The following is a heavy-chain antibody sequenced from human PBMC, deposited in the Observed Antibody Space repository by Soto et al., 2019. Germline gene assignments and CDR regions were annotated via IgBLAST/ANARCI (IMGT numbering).Heavy chain of an antibody. V-gene: IGHV1-18*01. Sequence: QVQLVQSGAEVKKPGASVKVSCKASGYTFTSYGISWVRQAPGQGLEWMGWISDYNGDTKYAQKVQGRVTMTADTSTSTVYMELRSLRADDTAVYYCARVWYSNGWFEPHFDDWGQGTLVTVAS. CDR3: ARVWYSNGWFEPHFDD. J-gene: IGHJ4*02. D-gene: IGHD6-19*01. CDR1: GYTFTSYG. CDR2: ISDYNGDT.